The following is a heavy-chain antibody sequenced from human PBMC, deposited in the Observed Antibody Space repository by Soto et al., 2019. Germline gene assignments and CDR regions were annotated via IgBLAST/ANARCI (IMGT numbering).Heavy chain of an antibody. V-gene: IGHV4-59*08. D-gene: IGHD1-26*01. Sequence: QVQLQESGPGLVKPSETLSLTCTVSGGSISSYYWSWIRQPPGKGLEWIGYIYYSGSTNYNPSLKSRLTISVDTSKNQFSLKLSSVTAAATAVYYCARHGCGVGAPPDYWGQGTLVTVSS. CDR1: GGSISSYY. CDR2: IYYSGST. J-gene: IGHJ4*02. CDR3: ARHGCGVGAPPDY.